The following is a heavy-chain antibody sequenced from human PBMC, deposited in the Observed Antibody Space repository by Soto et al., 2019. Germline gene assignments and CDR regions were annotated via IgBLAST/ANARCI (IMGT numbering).Heavy chain of an antibody. CDR2: ISYDGSNK. Sequence: PGGSLRLSCAASGFTFSSYGMHWVRQAPGKGLEWVAVISYDGSNKYYADSVKGRFTISRDNSKNTLYLQMNSLRAEDTAVYYCAKDRIGDYGEPDGYYYYGMDVWGQGTTVTVSS. CDR1: GFTFSSYG. V-gene: IGHV3-30*18. J-gene: IGHJ6*02. CDR3: AKDRIGDYGEPDGYYYYGMDV. D-gene: IGHD4-17*01.